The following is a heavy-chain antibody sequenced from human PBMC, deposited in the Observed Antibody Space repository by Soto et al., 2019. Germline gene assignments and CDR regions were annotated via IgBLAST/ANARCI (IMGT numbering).Heavy chain of an antibody. J-gene: IGHJ6*02. D-gene: IGHD4-17*01. CDR2: INHSGST. CDR3: ARGSYGGNYYYGMDV. V-gene: IGHV4-34*01. Sequence: SQTLSLTCAVYGGSFSGYYWSWIRQPPGKGLEWIGEINHSGSTNYNPSLKSRVTISVDTSKNQFSLKRSTVTAADTAVYYCARGSYGGNYYYGMDVWGQGTTVTVSS. CDR1: GGSFSGYY.